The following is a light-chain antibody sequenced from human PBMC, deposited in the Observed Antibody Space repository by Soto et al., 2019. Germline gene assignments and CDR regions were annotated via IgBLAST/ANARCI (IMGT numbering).Light chain of an antibody. V-gene: IGLV1-40*01. CDR3: QSYDSRTGGV. Sequence: QSVLTQPPSVSGAPGQRVTISCTGSSSNIGAGYDVHWYQQFPGTAPKLLIYGNTNRPSGVPDRFSGSKSGTSASLAIAGLQAEDEADYYCQSYDSRTGGVFGTGTKLTVL. CDR2: GNT. J-gene: IGLJ1*01. CDR1: SSNIGAGYD.